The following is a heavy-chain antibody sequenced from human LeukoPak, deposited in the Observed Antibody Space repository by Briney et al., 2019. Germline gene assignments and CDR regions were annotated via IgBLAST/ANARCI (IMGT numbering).Heavy chain of an antibody. D-gene: IGHD2-15*01. V-gene: IGHV4-39*07. CDR1: GGSISSSSYY. CDR3: ARDRRSGGSCPGDGMDV. J-gene: IGHJ6*02. Sequence: PSETLSLTCTVSGGSISSSSYYWGWIRQPPGKGLEWIGSIYYSGSTYYNPSLKSRVTISVDTSKNQFSLKLSSVTAADTAVYYCARDRRSGGSCPGDGMDVWGQGTTVTVSS. CDR2: IYYSGST.